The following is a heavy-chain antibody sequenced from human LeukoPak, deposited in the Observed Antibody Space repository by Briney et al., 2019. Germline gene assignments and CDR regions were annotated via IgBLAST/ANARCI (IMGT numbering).Heavy chain of an antibody. CDR2: ISYDGSNK. J-gene: IGHJ3*01. CDR3: AKGESPWYYDFWSGYSIF. V-gene: IGHV3-30*18. D-gene: IGHD3-3*01. Sequence: GGSLRLSCAASGFTFSSYGMHWVRQAPGKGLEWVAVISYDGSNKYYADSVKGRFTISSDNSKNTLYLQMNSLRAEDTAVYYCAKGESPWYYDFWSGYSIFWGQGTMVTVSS. CDR1: GFTFSSYG.